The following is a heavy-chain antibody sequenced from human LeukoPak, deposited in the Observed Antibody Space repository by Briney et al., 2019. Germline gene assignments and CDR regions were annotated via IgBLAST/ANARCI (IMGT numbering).Heavy chain of an antibody. CDR2: IKRKTDGRTT. J-gene: IGHJ5*02. V-gene: IGHV3-15*01. Sequence: MSGGSLRLSCAASGFSLSNAWTSWVRQAPGKGLEWVGRIKRKTDGRTTDYAAPVKGRFTILRDELKNTLYLQMMSLKTEDTAVYYCTTQRDYDFWSGYYYESWGQGTLVAVSS. D-gene: IGHD3-3*01. CDR3: TTQRDYDFWSGYYYES. CDR1: GFSLSNAW.